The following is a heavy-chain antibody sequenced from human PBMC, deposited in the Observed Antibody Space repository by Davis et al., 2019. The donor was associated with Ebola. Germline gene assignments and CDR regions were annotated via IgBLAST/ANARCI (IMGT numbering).Heavy chain of an antibody. CDR3: ARGSSITIFGVVITEYYYYGMDV. V-gene: IGHV3-48*02. CDR1: GFTFSSYS. D-gene: IGHD3-3*01. CDR2: ISSSSSTI. J-gene: IGHJ6*04. Sequence: GESLKISCAASGFTFSSYSMNWVRQAPGKGLEWVSYISSSSSTIYYADSVKGRFTISRDNAKNSLYLQMNSLRDEDTAVYYCARGSSITIFGVVITEYYYYGMDVWGKGTTVTVSS.